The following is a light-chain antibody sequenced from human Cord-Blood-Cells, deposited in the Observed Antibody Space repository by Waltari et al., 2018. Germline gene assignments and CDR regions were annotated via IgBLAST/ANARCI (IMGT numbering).Light chain of an antibody. CDR2: VSS. CDR1: QGISNY. J-gene: IGKJ2*03. Sequence: DIQLTQSPSFLSASVGDRVTITCRASQGISNYLAWYQQKPGKAPKLLIYVSSTLQSGVPSRFSCSGYGTEFTLTSSSLQPEDFATYYCQQLNSYPPFSFGQVTKLEIK. V-gene: IGKV1-9*01. CDR3: QQLNSYPPFS.